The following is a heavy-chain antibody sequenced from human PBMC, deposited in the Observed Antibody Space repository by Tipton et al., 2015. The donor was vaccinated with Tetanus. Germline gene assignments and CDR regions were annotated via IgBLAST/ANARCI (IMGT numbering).Heavy chain of an antibody. CDR1: GASSTSGDYY. D-gene: IGHD2/OR15-2a*01. CDR2: IYYSGST. Sequence: TLSLTCTVSGASSTSGDYYWAWIRQPPGKGLEWIGYIYYSGSTYYNPSLKSRVTISIDTSKNQFSLRLSSVTAADTAEYYCSSSPGNQYLAFFDYWGRGTLVTVSS. J-gene: IGHJ4*02. V-gene: IGHV4-30-4*08. CDR3: SSSPGNQYLAFFDY.